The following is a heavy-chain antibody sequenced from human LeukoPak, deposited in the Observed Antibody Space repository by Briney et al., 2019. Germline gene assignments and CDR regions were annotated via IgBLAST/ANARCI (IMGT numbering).Heavy chain of an antibody. Sequence: APVKVSCKASGYTFTGYFIHWVRQAPGQGLEWMGWINPNSGGTNYAQKFQGRVTMTRDTSVSTAYMELSRLRSDDTAVYYCARSQRGHLGDFDYWGQGTLVTVSS. J-gene: IGHJ4*02. D-gene: IGHD3-16*01. CDR3: ARSQRGHLGDFDY. CDR1: GYTFTGYF. CDR2: INPNSGGT. V-gene: IGHV1-2*02.